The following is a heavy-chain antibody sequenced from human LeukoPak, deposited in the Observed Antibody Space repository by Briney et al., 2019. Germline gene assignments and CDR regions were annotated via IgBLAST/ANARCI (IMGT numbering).Heavy chain of an antibody. CDR1: GGSISSSSYY. D-gene: IGHD3-3*01. J-gene: IGHJ3*02. V-gene: IGHV4-39*01. CDR3: ARMYYDFWSGLRAFDI. CDR2: IYYSGST. Sequence: SETLSLTCTVSGGSISSSSYYWGWIRQPPGKGLEWIGSIYYSGSTYYNPSLKSRVTISVDTSKNQFSLKLSSVTAADTAVYYCARMYYDFWSGLRAFDIWGQGTMVTVSS.